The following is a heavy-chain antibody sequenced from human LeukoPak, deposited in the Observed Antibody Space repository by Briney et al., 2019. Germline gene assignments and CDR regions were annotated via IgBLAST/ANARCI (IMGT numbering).Heavy chain of an antibody. D-gene: IGHD1-26*01. CDR1: GDTFTSYD. V-gene: IGHV1-69*13. Sequence: GASVKVSCKASGDTFTSYDMSWVRQAPGQGLEWMGGIIPIFGTANYAQKFQGRVTITADESTSTAYMELSSLRSEDTAVYYCARFPISIVGASGPPDYWGQGTLVTVSS. J-gene: IGHJ4*02. CDR3: ARFPISIVGASGPPDY. CDR2: IIPIFGTA.